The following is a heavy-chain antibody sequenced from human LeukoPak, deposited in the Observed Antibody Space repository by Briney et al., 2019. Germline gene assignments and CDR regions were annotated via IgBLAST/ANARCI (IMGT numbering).Heavy chain of an antibody. CDR1: GFILSDYY. V-gene: IGHV3-11*01. CDR3: ARSIGSYYTMDV. J-gene: IGHJ6*02. CDR2: ISGSGSDL. Sequence: GGSLRLSCVACGFILSDYYMNWIRQAPGRGLEWVSYISGSGSDLYYADSVKGRFTISRDNAKNSLYLQMNSLRAEDTAVYYCARSIGSYYTMDVWGQGTTVTVSS. D-gene: IGHD3-22*01.